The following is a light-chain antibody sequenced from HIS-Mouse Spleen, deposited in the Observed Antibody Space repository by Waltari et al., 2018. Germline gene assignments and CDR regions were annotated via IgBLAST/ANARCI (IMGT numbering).Light chain of an antibody. V-gene: IGKV4-1*01. J-gene: IGKJ2*01. CDR2: WAS. CDR3: QQYYSTPYT. Sequence: DIVMTQAPDSLAVSLGERATINCKSSQRVLYSSNNKKYLAWYQEKPGQPPKLLISWASTRESGVPDRFSGSGSGTDFTLTISSLQAEDVAVYYCQQYYSTPYTFGQGTKLEIK. CDR1: QRVLYSSNNKKY.